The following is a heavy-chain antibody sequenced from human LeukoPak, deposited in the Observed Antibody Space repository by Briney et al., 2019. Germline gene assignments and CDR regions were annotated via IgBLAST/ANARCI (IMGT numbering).Heavy chain of an antibody. CDR3: ARVRQDTVLHSGAFDI. V-gene: IGHV3-30-3*01. CDR2: IASDGSHT. D-gene: IGHD2-21*01. Sequence: GRSLRLSCAASGFTFSAYFMHWVRQAPGKGLECVADIASDGSHTFYAEPVKGRFTISRDNSKNTLYLQMNSLRAEDTAVYFCARVRQDTVLHSGAFDIWGQGTMVTVSS. CDR1: GFTFSAYF. J-gene: IGHJ3*02.